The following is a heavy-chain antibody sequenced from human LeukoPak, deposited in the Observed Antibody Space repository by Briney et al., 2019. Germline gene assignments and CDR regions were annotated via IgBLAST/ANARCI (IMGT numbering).Heavy chain of an antibody. CDR1: GYSLTSYW. Sequence: GESLKISCKGSGYSLTSYWIGWVRQMPGKGLEWMGIIYPGDSDTRYSPSFQGQVTISADKSISTAYLQWSSLKASDTAMYYCARQCSGGSCYGSYYGMDVWGQGATVTVSS. D-gene: IGHD2-15*01. CDR3: ARQCSGGSCYGSYYGMDV. CDR2: IYPGDSDT. V-gene: IGHV5-51*01. J-gene: IGHJ6*02.